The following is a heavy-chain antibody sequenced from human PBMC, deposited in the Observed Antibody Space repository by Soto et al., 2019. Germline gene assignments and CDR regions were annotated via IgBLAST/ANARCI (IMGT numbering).Heavy chain of an antibody. D-gene: IGHD5-18*01. J-gene: IGHJ6*02. V-gene: IGHV1-69*01. CDR2: IIPIFGTA. Sequence: VQLVQSGAEVKKPGSSVKVSCKASGGIFSSYAISWVRQAPGQGLEWMGGIIPIFGTANYARKFQGRVTITADESTSTAYMELSSLRSEDTAVYYGARFENSLRGYSYADPSYYYGMDVWGQGTTVTVSS. CDR3: ARFENSLRGYSYADPSYYYGMDV. CDR1: GGIFSSYA.